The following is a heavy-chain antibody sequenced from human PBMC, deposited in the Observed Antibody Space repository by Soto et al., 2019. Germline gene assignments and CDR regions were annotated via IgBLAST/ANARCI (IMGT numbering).Heavy chain of an antibody. CDR1: GFTFSSYS. CDR3: ARVPPQYCSGASCYLRAYI. J-gene: IGHJ3*02. CDR2: ITSSSSYI. D-gene: IGHD2-15*01. Sequence: GGSLRLSCAASGFTFSSYSMNWVRQAPGKGLEWVSSITSSSSYIYHADSPKGRFTISRDNAKNSLYLQMNSLRAEDTAVYYCARVPPQYCSGASCYLRAYIWGQGTMVTVSS. V-gene: IGHV3-21*01.